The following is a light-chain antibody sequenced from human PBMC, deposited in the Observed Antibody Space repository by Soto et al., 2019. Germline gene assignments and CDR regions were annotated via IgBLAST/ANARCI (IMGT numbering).Light chain of an antibody. J-gene: IGKJ1*01. CDR2: GAS. V-gene: IGKV3-20*01. Sequence: EIVLTQSPGTLSLSPGERATLSCRASQSVSSSYLAWYQQKPGQAPRLLIYGASSRATGIPDRFSGSGSGTDFTLTISRLEPEDVEVYYCQQYGSSSWTFGQGTKVEIK. CDR1: QSVSSSY. CDR3: QQYGSSSWT.